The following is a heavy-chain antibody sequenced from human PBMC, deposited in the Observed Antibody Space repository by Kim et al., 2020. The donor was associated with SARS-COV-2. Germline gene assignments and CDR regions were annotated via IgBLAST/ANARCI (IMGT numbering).Heavy chain of an antibody. CDR2: IKGNGREK. CDR3: TPGHYAP. J-gene: IGHJ5*02. CDR1: GLTFSGFW. V-gene: IGHV3-7*01. D-gene: IGHD3-22*01. Sequence: GGSLRLSCVVPGLTFSGFWLNWVRQAPGKGLEGVANIKGNGREKYYVDSVKGRFTISRDNSKNSLYLQMNSRRAEDTAKYYCTPGHYAPWGQGTLVTVSS.